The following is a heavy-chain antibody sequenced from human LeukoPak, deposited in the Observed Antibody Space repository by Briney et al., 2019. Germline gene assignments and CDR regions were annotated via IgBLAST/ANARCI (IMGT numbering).Heavy chain of an antibody. CDR3: ANDYPNAVGSSPFEF. J-gene: IGHJ4*02. CDR1: GFTFSTSG. D-gene: IGHD1-26*01. Sequence: GGSLRLSCAASGFTFSTSGMHWVRQAPGKGLEWVAFIRYDGSDIHYPDSVKGRFSISRDNFKNTLYLQMNSLRAEYTAFYYCANDYPNAVGSSPFEFWAQRTLVPVSS. CDR2: IRYDGSDI. V-gene: IGHV3-30*02.